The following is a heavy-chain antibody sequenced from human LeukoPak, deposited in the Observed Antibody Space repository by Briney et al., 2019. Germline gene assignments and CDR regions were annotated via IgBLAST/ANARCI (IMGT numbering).Heavy chain of an antibody. CDR3: ATSTSGYPYYYYYYYMDV. CDR1: GYSFTSYW. V-gene: IGHV5-51*01. J-gene: IGHJ6*03. CDR2: IYPGDSDT. D-gene: IGHD5-12*01. Sequence: GESLKISCKGSGYSFTSYWIGWVRQMPGKGLEWMGIIYPGDSDTRYSPSFQGQVTISADKSISTAYLQWSSLKASHTAMYYCATSTSGYPYYYYYYYMDVWGKGTTVTVSS.